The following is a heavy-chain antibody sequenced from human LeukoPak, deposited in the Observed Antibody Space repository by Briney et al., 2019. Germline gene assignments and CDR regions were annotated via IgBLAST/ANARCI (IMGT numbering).Heavy chain of an antibody. Sequence: GGSLRLSCAASGFTFSSYAMSWVRQAPGKGLEWVSAISGSGGSTYYADSVKGRFTVSRDNSKNTLYLQMNSLRAEDTAVYYCAICGGDCYYFDYWGQGTLVTVSS. D-gene: IGHD2-21*01. J-gene: IGHJ4*02. CDR1: GFTFSSYA. V-gene: IGHV3-23*01. CDR3: AICGGDCYYFDY. CDR2: ISGSGGST.